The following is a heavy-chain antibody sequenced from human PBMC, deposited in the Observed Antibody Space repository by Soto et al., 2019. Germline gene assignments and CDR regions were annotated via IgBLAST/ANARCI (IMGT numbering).Heavy chain of an antibody. Sequence: GGSLRLSCAASGFTFSDYYMSWIRQAPGKGLEWVSYISSSGSTIFYADSVKGRFTISRDNAKNSLYLQMNTLRAEDTAVYYCARGPPTIFGVVILAFDYWGQGTLVTVSS. D-gene: IGHD3-3*01. CDR1: GFTFSDYY. V-gene: IGHV3-11*01. CDR2: ISSSGSTI. J-gene: IGHJ4*02. CDR3: ARGPPTIFGVVILAFDY.